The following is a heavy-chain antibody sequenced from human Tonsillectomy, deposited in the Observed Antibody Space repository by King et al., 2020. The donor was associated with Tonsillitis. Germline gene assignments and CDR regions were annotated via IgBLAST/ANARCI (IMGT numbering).Heavy chain of an antibody. J-gene: IGHJ5*02. Sequence: VQLVESGGGFVEPGGSLRLSCAASGFTFSGAWMTWVRQTPGTGLEWVGRIKTKTEGETIHYGTPAQGRITISRDDSKNTLYLQMSSRKTEDTRVCYGTTKLYYRDRWLHHPGGRGTLVSVPS. CDR2: IKTKTEGETI. V-gene: IGHV3-15*01. D-gene: IGHD3-16*02. CDR1: GFTFSGAW. CDR3: TTKLYYRDRWLHHP.